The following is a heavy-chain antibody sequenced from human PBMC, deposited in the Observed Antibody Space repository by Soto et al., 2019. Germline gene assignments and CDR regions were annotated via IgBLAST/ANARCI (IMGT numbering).Heavy chain of an antibody. CDR1: GYTFTSYD. CDR3: ARGRTVRYCSGGSCYQLIEFFVY. V-gene: IGHV1-8*01. CDR2: MNPNSGNT. D-gene: IGHD2-15*01. Sequence: QVPLVQSGAEVKKPGASVKVSCKASGYTFTSYDINWVRQATGQGLEWMGWMNPNSGNTGYAQKFQGRVTMTRNTSISTAYMELSSLRSEDTAVYYCARGRTVRYCSGGSCYQLIEFFVYWGQGTLVTVSS. J-gene: IGHJ4*02.